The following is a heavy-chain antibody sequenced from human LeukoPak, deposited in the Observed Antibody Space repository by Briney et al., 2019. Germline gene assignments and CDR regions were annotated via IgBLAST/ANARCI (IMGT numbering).Heavy chain of an antibody. CDR1: GYTFTSYA. Sequence: GASVKVSCKASGYTFTSYAMNWVRQAPGQGLEWMGWINTNTGNPTYAQGFTGRFVFSLDTSVSTAYLQISSLKAEDTAVYYCARGLFARQEYQLAFDYWGQGTLVTVSS. J-gene: IGHJ4*02. CDR2: INTNTGNP. CDR3: ARGLFARQEYQLAFDY. D-gene: IGHD2-2*01. V-gene: IGHV7-4-1*02.